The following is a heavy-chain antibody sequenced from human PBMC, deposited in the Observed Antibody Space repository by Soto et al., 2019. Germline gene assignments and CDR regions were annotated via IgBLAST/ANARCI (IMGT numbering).Heavy chain of an antibody. J-gene: IGHJ4*02. CDR1: GITFRNYA. CDR2: VSGSGDST. V-gene: IGHV3-23*01. Sequence: EVQLLESGGGFVQPGGSLRLSGAASGITFRNYALSWVGQAPGKGLEWVSVVSGSGDSTYYAESVKGRFTISRDNSKNTLHLQMNSLGAEDTAVYYCATRNYYDSSGYYYWYYFDFWGQGTLVTVSS. D-gene: IGHD3-22*01. CDR3: ATRNYYDSSGYYYWYYFDF.